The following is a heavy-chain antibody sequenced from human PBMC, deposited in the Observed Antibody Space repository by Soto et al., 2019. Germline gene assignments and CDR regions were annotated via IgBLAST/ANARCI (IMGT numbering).Heavy chain of an antibody. CDR3: HRSIEAAGTLDY. Sequence: ASVKVSCKASGYTFTGYYMHWVRQAPGQGLEWMGWINPNSGGTNYAQKFQGRVTMTRDTSISTAYMELSRLRSDDTAVYYCHRSIEAAGTLDYWGQGTLVTVSS. CDR2: INPNSGGT. V-gene: IGHV1-2*02. J-gene: IGHJ4*02. D-gene: IGHD6-13*01. CDR1: GYTFTGYY.